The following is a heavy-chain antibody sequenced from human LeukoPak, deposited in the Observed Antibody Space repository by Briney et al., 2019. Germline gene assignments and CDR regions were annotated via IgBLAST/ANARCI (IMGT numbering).Heavy chain of an antibody. CDR3: GGFGYEAAVDL. J-gene: IGHJ4*02. Sequence: GGSLRLSCAASGLTFSTYWMTWVRQAPSKGLEWVANIKPDGSETYYVDPVKGRFTISRDNAKNLLYLQMNSLRGEDTAVYYCGGFGYEAAVDLWGQGTLVTVSS. D-gene: IGHD6-13*01. V-gene: IGHV3-7*01. CDR2: IKPDGSET. CDR1: GLTFSTYW.